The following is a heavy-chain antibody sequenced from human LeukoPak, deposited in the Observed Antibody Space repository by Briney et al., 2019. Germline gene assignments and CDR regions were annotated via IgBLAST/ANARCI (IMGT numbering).Heavy chain of an antibody. Sequence: PGGSLRLSCATSGFTFDDYPMHWVRQAPGKGLEWVSTISWNSGSIGYADSVKGRFTISRDNAKNSVYLQMNSLRAEGTALYYCAKDSGSYDFDYWGQGTLVTVSS. J-gene: IGHJ4*02. D-gene: IGHD1-26*01. CDR1: GFTFDDYP. V-gene: IGHV3-9*01. CDR2: ISWNSGSI. CDR3: AKDSGSYDFDY.